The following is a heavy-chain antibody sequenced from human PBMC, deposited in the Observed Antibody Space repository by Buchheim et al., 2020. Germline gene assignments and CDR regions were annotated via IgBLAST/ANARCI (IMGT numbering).Heavy chain of an antibody. D-gene: IGHD3-3*01. J-gene: IGHJ6*02. CDR2: INPNSGGT. CDR3: ASPGTLYDFWSGYSETDYYYYGMDV. V-gene: IGHV1-2*06. CDR1: GYTFTGYY. Sequence: QVQLVQSGAEVKKPGASVKVSCKASGYTFTGYYMHWVRQAPGQGLEWMGRINPNSGGTNYAQKFQGRVTMTRDTSISTAYMELSRLRSDDTAVYYRASPGTLYDFWSGYSETDYYYYGMDVWGQGTT.